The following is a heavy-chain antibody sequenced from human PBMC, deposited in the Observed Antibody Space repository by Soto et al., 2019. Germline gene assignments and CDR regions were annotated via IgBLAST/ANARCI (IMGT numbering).Heavy chain of an antibody. Sequence: GASVKVSCKVSGYTLTELSMHWVRQAPGKGLEWMGGLDPEDGETIYAQKFQGRVTMTEDTSTDTAYMELSSLRSEDTAVYYCATVSRYCSRSRCRSFDYWGQGTLVTVS. J-gene: IGHJ4*02. CDR2: LDPEDGET. CDR1: GYTLTELS. V-gene: IGHV1-24*01. D-gene: IGHD2-15*01. CDR3: ATVSRYCSRSRCRSFDY.